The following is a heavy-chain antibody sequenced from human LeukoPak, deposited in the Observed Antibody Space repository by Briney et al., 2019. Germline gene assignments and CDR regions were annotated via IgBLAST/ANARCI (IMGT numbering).Heavy chain of an antibody. CDR3: ARHYGP. Sequence: SGTLSLTCTVCGGSFSGYYWRYIRQPPGKGLEWIGSIYYSGSTYYNPSLKSRVTISVDTSKNQFSLKLNSVTATDTAVYYCARHYGPWGQGTLVTVSS. D-gene: IGHD3-10*01. CDR1: GGSFSGYY. V-gene: IGHV4-39*01. J-gene: IGHJ4*02. CDR2: IYYSGST.